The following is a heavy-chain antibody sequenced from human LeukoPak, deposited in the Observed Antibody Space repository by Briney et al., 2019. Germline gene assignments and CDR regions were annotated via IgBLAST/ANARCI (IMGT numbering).Heavy chain of an antibody. CDR3: ARGPFVDYYGSGWAWFDP. Sequence: GASVNVSCKASGGTFSSYAISWVRQAPGQGLAWMGRIIPILGIANYAQKFQGRVTITADKSTSTAYMELSSLRSEDTAVYYCARGPFVDYYGSGWAWFDPWGQGTLVTVSS. CDR1: GGTFSSYA. J-gene: IGHJ5*02. D-gene: IGHD3-10*01. V-gene: IGHV1-69*04. CDR2: IIPILGIA.